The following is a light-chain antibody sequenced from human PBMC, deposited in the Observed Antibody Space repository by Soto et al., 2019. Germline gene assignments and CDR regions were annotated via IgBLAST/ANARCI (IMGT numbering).Light chain of an antibody. CDR3: SSYTINCSWV. CDR1: SSDVGGYNY. CDR2: EVT. J-gene: IGLJ3*02. Sequence: QSALTQPASVSGSPGQSITISCTGASSDVGGYNYVSWYQHHPGKDPKLIIYEVTNRPSGVSNRFSGSKSGNTASLTISGLQAEDEADYYCSSYTINCSWVFGGGTKLTVL. V-gene: IGLV2-14*01.